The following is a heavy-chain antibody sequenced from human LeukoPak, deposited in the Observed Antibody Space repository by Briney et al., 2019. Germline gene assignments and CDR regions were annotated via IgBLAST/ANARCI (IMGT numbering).Heavy chain of an antibody. CDR3: AKDRGGGYYGMDV. Sequence: GGSLRLSCAASGFTFDDYAMHWVRQAPGKGLEWVSGISWNSGSIGYADSVKGRFTISRDNAKNSLYLQMNSLRAEYTALYYCAKDRGGGYYGMDVWGQGTTVTVSS. CDR2: ISWNSGSI. J-gene: IGHJ6*02. V-gene: IGHV3-9*01. D-gene: IGHD3-16*01. CDR1: GFTFDDYA.